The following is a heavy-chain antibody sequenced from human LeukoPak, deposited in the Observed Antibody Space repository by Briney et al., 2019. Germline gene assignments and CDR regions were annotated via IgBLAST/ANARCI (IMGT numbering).Heavy chain of an antibody. J-gene: IGHJ6*03. V-gene: IGHV3-48*04. CDR3: ARVLRYCSGGNCYSGGLGYMDV. Sequence: PGGSLRLSCAASGFIFSTYVMTWVRQAPGKGLEWVSYISSSSSTIYYADSVKGRFTISRDNAKNSLFLQMNSLRAEDTAVYYCARVLRYCSGGNCYSGGLGYMDVWGKGTTVTISS. CDR1: GFIFSTYV. D-gene: IGHD2-15*01. CDR2: ISSSSSTI.